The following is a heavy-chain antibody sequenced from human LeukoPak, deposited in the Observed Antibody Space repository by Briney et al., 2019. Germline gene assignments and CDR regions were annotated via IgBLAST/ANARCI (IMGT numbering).Heavy chain of an antibody. V-gene: IGHV4-34*01. CDR2: INHSGST. J-gene: IGHJ4*02. CDR3: ARNAARATFYY. CDR1: DGSFSGYY. Sequence: PSETLSLTCAVYDGSFSGYYWSWIRQPPGKGLEWIGEINHSGSTNYNPSLKSRVTISVDTSKNQFSLKLSSVTAADTAVYYCARNAARATFYYWGQGTLVAVSS. D-gene: IGHD2-2*01.